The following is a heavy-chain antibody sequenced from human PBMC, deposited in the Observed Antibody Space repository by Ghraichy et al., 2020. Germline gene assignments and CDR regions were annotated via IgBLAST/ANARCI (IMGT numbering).Heavy chain of an antibody. J-gene: IGHJ5*02. CDR3: ARHQGTPYYDFWSGYLYNWFDP. V-gene: IGHV4-34*01. Sequence: SETLSLTCAVYGGSFSGYYWSWIRQPPGKGLEWIGEINHSGSTNYNPSLKSRVTISVDTSKNQFSLKLSSVTAADTAVYYCARHQGTPYYDFWSGYLYNWFDPWGQGTLVTVSS. D-gene: IGHD3-3*01. CDR1: GGSFSGYY. CDR2: INHSGST.